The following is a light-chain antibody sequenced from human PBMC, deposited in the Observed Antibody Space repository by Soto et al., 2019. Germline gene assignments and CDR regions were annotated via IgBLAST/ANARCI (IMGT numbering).Light chain of an antibody. J-gene: IGKJ5*01. Sequence: DIQMTQSPSTLSASVGDRVTITCRASQSIDSWLAWYQHKPGKAPKLLIYAASSLQSGVPSRFSGSGSGTDFTLTISSLQPEDFATYYCQQANSFPITFGQGTRLEIK. CDR1: QSIDSW. V-gene: IGKV1-12*01. CDR3: QQANSFPIT. CDR2: AAS.